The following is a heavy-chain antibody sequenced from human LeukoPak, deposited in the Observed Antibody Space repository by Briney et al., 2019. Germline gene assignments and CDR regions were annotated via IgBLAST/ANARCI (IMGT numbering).Heavy chain of an antibody. CDR2: ISAYNGNT. V-gene: IGHV1-18*04. Sequence: ASVKVSCKASGYTFTSYGISWVRQAPGQGLEWMGWISAYNGNTNYAQKLQGGVTMTTDTSTSTAYMELRSLRSDDTAVYYCARDRHDYDILTGYYNLDAFDIWGQGTMVTVSS. D-gene: IGHD3-9*01. CDR1: GYTFTSYG. CDR3: ARDRHDYDILTGYYNLDAFDI. J-gene: IGHJ3*02.